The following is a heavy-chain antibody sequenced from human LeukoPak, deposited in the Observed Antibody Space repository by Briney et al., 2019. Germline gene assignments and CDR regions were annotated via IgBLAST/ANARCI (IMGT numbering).Heavy chain of an antibody. J-gene: IGHJ5*02. CDR2: INPNSGGT. Sequence: ASVKVSCKASGYTFAGYYMHWVRQAPGQGLEWMGWINPNSGGTNYAQKFQGRVTMTRDTSISTAYMELSSLRSEDTAVYYCARALTILSWFTPREGWFDPWGQGTLVTVSS. CDR3: ARALTILSWFTPREGWFDP. CDR1: GYTFAGYY. V-gene: IGHV1-2*02. D-gene: IGHD6-13*01.